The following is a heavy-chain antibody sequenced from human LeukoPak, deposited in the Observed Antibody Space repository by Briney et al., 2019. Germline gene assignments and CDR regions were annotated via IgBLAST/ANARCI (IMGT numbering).Heavy chain of an antibody. Sequence: SETLSPTCAVYGGSFSGYYWSWIRQPPGKGLEWIGEINHSGSTNYNPSLKSRVTISVDTSKNQFSLKLSSVTAADTAVYYCARAGKYDYVWGSYRYLFDYWGQGTLVTVSS. V-gene: IGHV4-34*01. CDR2: INHSGST. CDR3: ARAGKYDYVWGSYRYLFDY. D-gene: IGHD3-16*02. J-gene: IGHJ4*02. CDR1: GGSFSGYY.